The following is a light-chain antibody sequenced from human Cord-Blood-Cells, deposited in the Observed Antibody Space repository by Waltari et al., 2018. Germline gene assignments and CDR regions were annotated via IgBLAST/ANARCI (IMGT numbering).Light chain of an antibody. J-gene: IGKJ1*01. CDR2: AAS. CDR1: QSISSY. Sequence: DIQMTQSPSSLSASVGDRVTITCRASQSISSYLNWYQQKPGKAPKLLIYAASSLQSGVPYRFSASGSGTDFTLTISSLQPEDFATYYCQQSYSTPPTFGQGTKVEIK. CDR3: QQSYSTPPT. V-gene: IGKV1-39*01.